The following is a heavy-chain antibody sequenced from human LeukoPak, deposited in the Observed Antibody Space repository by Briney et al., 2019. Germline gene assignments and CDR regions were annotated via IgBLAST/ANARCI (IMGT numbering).Heavy chain of an antibody. CDR1: GFTFSSFG. CDR3: AKWSGDYPSYYLDY. CDR2: IRSDGSSK. Sequence: PGGSLRLSCAASGFTFSSFGLHWVRQAPGKGLEWVAIIRSDGSSKNYADSVKGRFTISRDTSKNTVHLQMNNLRAEDTAVYYCAKWSGDYPSYYLDYWGQGTLVTVSS. J-gene: IGHJ4*02. V-gene: IGHV3-30*02. D-gene: IGHD4-17*01.